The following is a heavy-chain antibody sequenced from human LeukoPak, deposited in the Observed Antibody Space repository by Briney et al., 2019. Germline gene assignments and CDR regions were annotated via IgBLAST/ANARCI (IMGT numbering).Heavy chain of an antibody. D-gene: IGHD5-18*01. Sequence: PGGSLRLSCAASGFTFSSYGMHWVRQAPGKGLEWVAFIRYDGSNKYYADSVKGRFTISRDNSKNTLYLQMNSLRAEDTAVYYCARVGYSYDAFDYWGQGTLVTVSS. CDR3: ARVGYSYDAFDY. CDR2: IRYDGSNK. V-gene: IGHV3-30*02. CDR1: GFTFSSYG. J-gene: IGHJ4*02.